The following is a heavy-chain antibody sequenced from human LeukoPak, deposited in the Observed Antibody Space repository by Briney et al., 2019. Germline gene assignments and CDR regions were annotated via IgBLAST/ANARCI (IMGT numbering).Heavy chain of an antibody. Sequence: SETLSLTCTVSGGSISSSSYYWGWIRQTPGEGLEWIATIYYSGTTYYNPSLKSRVTISVDTSKNQFSLKLSSVTAADTAVYYCANRLRTNWFDPWGQGTLVTVSS. CDR2: IYYSGTT. CDR1: GGSISSSSYY. CDR3: ANRLRTNWFDP. V-gene: IGHV4-39*01. J-gene: IGHJ5*02. D-gene: IGHD3-16*01.